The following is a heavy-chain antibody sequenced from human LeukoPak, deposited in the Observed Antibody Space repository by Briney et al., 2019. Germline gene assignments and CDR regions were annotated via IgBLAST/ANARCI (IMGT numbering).Heavy chain of an antibody. CDR2: IYYSGST. D-gene: IGHD1-26*01. CDR1: GGSISSYY. CDR3: ARLVVGAIDAFDI. V-gene: IGHV4-59*01. Sequence: MTSETLSLTCTVSGGSISSYYWSWIRQPPGKGLEWIGYIYYSGSTNYNPSLKSRVTISVDTSKNQFSLKLSSVTAADTAVYYCARLVVGAIDAFDIWGQGTMVTVSS. J-gene: IGHJ3*02.